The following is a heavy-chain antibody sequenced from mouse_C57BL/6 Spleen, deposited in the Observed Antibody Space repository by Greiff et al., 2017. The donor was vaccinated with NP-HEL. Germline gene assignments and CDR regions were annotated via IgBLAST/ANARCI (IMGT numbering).Heavy chain of an antibody. CDR2: IYPGDGDT. CDR1: GYAFSSSW. Sequence: QVQLKESGPELVKPGASVKISCKASGYAFSSSWMNWVKQRPGKGLEWIGRIYPGDGDTNYNGKFKGKATLTADKSSSTAYMQLSSLTSEDSAVYFCARTGYYGSPGFAYWGQGTLVTVSA. CDR3: ARTGYYGSPGFAY. V-gene: IGHV1-82*01. D-gene: IGHD2-3*01. J-gene: IGHJ3*01.